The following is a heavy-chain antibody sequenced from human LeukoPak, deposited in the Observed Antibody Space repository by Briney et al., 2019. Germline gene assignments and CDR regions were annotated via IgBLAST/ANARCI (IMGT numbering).Heavy chain of an antibody. CDR3: ARVYYSNSYDYWYFDL. CDR1: GGSIRSYY. J-gene: IGHJ2*01. CDR2: IYYSGST. Sequence: SETLSLTCTVSGGSIRSYYWSWIRQPPGKGLEWVAYIYYSGSTNYNPSLKSRVTISVDTSKNQFSLKLSSVTAADTAVYYCARVYYSNSYDYWYFDLWGRGTLVTVSS. D-gene: IGHD6-13*01. V-gene: IGHV4-59*01.